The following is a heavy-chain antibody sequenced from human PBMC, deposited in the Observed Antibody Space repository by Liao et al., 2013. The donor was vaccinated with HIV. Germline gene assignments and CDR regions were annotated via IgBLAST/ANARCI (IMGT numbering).Heavy chain of an antibody. Sequence: QVQLQESGPGLVKPSETLSLTCTVSGGSISSYYWSWVRQPAGKGLEWIGRIYSSGSTNYNPSLKSRVSMSLDTSKNQFSLKLSSVTAADTAVYYCARADYDFWSNYRVAFDLWGQGTLVTVSS. J-gene: IGHJ3*01. D-gene: IGHD3-3*01. CDR1: GGSISSYY. CDR2: IYSSGST. V-gene: IGHV4-4*07. CDR3: ARADYDFWSNYRVAFDL.